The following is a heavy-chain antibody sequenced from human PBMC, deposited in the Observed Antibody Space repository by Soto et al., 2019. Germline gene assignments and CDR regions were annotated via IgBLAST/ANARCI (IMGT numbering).Heavy chain of an antibody. J-gene: IGHJ4*02. CDR2: INHSGST. V-gene: IGHV4-34*01. D-gene: IGHD3-10*01. CDR1: GGSFSGYY. CDR3: ARDASMVFDY. Sequence: SETLSLTCAVYGGSFSGYYWSWIRQPPGKGLEWIGEINHSGSTNYNPSLKSRVTISVDRSKNQFSLKLSSVTAADTAVYYCARDASMVFDYWGQGTLVTVSS.